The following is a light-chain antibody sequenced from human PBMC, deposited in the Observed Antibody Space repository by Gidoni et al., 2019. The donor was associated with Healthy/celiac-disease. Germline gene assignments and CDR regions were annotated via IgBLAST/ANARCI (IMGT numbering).Light chain of an antibody. CDR3: QQSYSTPLT. J-gene: IGKJ3*01. Sequence: DIQMTQSPSSLSASVGDRVTITCRASQSISSYLNWYQQKPVKAPKLLIYAASSLQSGVPSRVSGSGSGTDFTLTISSLQPEDFATYYCQQSYSTPLTFGPGTKVDIK. V-gene: IGKV1-39*01. CDR1: QSISSY. CDR2: AAS.